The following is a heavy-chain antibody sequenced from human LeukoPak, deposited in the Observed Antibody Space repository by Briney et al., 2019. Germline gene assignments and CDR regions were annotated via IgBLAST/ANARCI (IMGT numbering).Heavy chain of an antibody. V-gene: IGHV1-18*01. D-gene: IGHD6-19*01. CDR2: ISAYNGNT. J-gene: IGHJ4*02. Sequence: ASVKVSCKASGYTFTSYGISWVRQAPGQGLEWMGWISAYNGNTNYAQKLQGRVTMTTDTSTSTAYMELRSLRSDDTAVYYCARVIEEWLVHRLFDYWGQGTVVTVSS. CDR3: ARVIEEWLVHRLFDY. CDR1: GYTFTSYG.